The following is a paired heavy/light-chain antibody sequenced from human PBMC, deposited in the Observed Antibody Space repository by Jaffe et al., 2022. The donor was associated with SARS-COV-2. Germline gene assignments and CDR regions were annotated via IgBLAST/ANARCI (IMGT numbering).Light chain of an antibody. CDR1: SSDIGSYQY. J-gene: IGLJ1*01. V-gene: IGLV2-8*01. CDR2: EVD. CDR3: ASYGGSDNYV. Sequence: QSALTQPPSASGSPGQSVTISCAGTSSDIGSYQYVSWYQHHPGKAPKLIIFEVDERPSGVPDRFSGSKSGNTASLTVSGLQAEDEAHYYCASYGGSDNYVFGTGTEVTVL.
Heavy chain of an antibody. J-gene: IGHJ6*02. CDR3: ARVSMVRGRSFYYYGMDV. CDR2: INTRGDST. Sequence: EVQVLESGGGLVQPGGSLRLSCAASGFTLSNYAMTWVRLAPGKGLEWVSSINTRGDSTYYADSLKGRFTISRDNSKSTLYLQMDRLRAEDAAVYFCARVSMVRGRSFYYYGMDVWGQGTTVIVSS. CDR1: GFTLSNYA. V-gene: IGHV3-23*01. D-gene: IGHD3-10*01.